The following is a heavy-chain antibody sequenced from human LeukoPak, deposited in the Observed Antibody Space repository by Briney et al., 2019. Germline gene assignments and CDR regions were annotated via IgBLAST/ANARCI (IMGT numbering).Heavy chain of an antibody. Sequence: PGGSLRLSCAASGFTFSNHAMSWVRQAPGKGLEWVSAISSTGGNTYYADSVKGRFTISRDNSKNTLYLQMNSLRAEDTAVYYCAKASQAAAGTRGYFQHWGQGTLVTVSS. D-gene: IGHD6-13*01. CDR1: GFTFSNHA. J-gene: IGHJ1*01. V-gene: IGHV3-23*01. CDR2: ISSTGGNT. CDR3: AKASQAAAGTRGYFQH.